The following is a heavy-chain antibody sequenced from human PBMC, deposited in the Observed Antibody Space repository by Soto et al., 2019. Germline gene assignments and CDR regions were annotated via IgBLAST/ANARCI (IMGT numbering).Heavy chain of an antibody. CDR2: IRSKSNSYAT. CDR3: TRREGYCSSTNCPNWFDS. V-gene: IGHV3-73*01. D-gene: IGHD2-2*01. Sequence: GSLRLSCAASGFTFSGSAMHWVRQASGRGLEWVGRIRSKSNSYATAYAASVKGRFTISRDDSKNTAYLQMNSLKSEDTAVYYCTRREGYCSSTNCPNWFDSWGQGTLVTVSS. J-gene: IGHJ5*01. CDR1: GFTFSGSA.